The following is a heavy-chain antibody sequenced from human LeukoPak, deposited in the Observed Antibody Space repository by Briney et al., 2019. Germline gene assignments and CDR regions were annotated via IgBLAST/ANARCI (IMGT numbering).Heavy chain of an antibody. Sequence: SVKVSCKASGGTFSSYAISWVRQAPGQGLEWMGRIIPILGIANYAQKFQGRVTITAGKSTSTAYMELSSLRSEDTAVYYCARVMRFLEWLLPYYGMDVWGQGTTVTVSS. D-gene: IGHD3-3*01. V-gene: IGHV1-69*04. J-gene: IGHJ6*02. CDR2: IIPILGIA. CDR1: GGTFSSYA. CDR3: ARVMRFLEWLLPYYGMDV.